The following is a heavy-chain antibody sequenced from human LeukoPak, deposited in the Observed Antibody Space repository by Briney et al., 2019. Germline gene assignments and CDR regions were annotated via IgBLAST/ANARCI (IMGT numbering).Heavy chain of an antibody. Sequence: GGSLRLSCAASGFTFSSYSMNWVRQAPGKGLEWVSYISSSGSTIYYADSVKGRFTISRDNAKNSLYLQMNSLRAEDTAVYYCASTVAGPSYWGQGTLVTVSS. CDR3: ASTVAGPSY. CDR1: GFTFSSYS. V-gene: IGHV3-48*04. J-gene: IGHJ4*02. CDR2: ISSSGSTI. D-gene: IGHD6-19*01.